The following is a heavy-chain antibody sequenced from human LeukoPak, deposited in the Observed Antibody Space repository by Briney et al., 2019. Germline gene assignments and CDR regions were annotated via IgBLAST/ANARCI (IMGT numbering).Heavy chain of an antibody. Sequence: ASVKVSCKASGGTFSSYAISWVRQAPGQGLEWMGIINPSGGSTSYAQKFQGRVTMTRDTSTSTVYMELSSLRSEDTAVYYCARMYYDFWSVQEGAFDIWGQGTMVTVSS. CDR2: INPSGGST. V-gene: IGHV1-46*01. CDR1: GGTFSSYA. CDR3: ARMYYDFWSVQEGAFDI. J-gene: IGHJ3*02. D-gene: IGHD3-3*01.